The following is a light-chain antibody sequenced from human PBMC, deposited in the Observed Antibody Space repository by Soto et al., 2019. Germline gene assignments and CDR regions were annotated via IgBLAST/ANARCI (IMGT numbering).Light chain of an antibody. CDR1: QSVSSSY. CDR2: DAS. Sequence: EIVLTQSPGTLSLSPGERATLSCRASQSVSSSYLAWYQQKPGQAPRLLIYDASSRATGIPDRFSGSGSGTDFTLTISRLEPEDSAVYYCQQYASSPRTFGQGTKVEIK. J-gene: IGKJ1*01. CDR3: QQYASSPRT. V-gene: IGKV3-20*01.